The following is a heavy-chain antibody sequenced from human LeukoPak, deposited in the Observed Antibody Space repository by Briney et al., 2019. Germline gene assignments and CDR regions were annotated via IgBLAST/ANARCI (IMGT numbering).Heavy chain of an antibody. V-gene: IGHV3-23*01. CDR1: GFTSSSFA. D-gene: IGHD4-17*01. CDR2: ITGNHGAT. CDR3: TKDPNGNYVGAFDP. J-gene: IGHJ5*02. Sequence: GGSLRLSCAASGFTSSSFAMTWVRQAPGKGLEWVSSITGNHGATYNIDSVKGRFTISRDNSQNTLCLQMNSLRVEDTAVYYCTKDPNGNYVGAFDPWGQGTLVTVSS.